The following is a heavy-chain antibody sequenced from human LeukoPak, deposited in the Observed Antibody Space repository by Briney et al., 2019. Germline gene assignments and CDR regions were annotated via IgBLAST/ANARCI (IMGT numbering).Heavy chain of an antibody. CDR2: INHSGST. V-gene: IGHV4-34*01. CDR3: ARGRGRGHYYDSSGYRTLIDY. D-gene: IGHD3-22*01. Sequence: SETLSLTCAVYGGSFRGYYWDWIRQPPGKGLEWIGEINHSGSTNYNPSLKSRVTISVDTSKNQFSLKLSSVTAADTAVYYCARGRGRGHYYDSSGYRTLIDYWGQGTLVTVSS. J-gene: IGHJ4*02. CDR1: GGSFRGYY.